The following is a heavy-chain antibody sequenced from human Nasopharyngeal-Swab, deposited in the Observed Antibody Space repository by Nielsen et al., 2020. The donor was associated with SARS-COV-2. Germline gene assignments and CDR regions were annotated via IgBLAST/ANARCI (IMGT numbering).Heavy chain of an antibody. CDR2: ISSSSSYI. CDR3: ARDLSSGSYGDLFGMDV. CDR1: GFTFSSYS. Sequence: GESLKISCAASGFTFSSYSMNWVRQAPGKGLEWVSSISSSSSYIYYADSVKGRFTISRDNAKNSLYLQMNSLRAEDTAVYYCARDLSSGSYGDLFGMDVWGQGTTVTVSS. D-gene: IGHD6-19*01. J-gene: IGHJ6*02. V-gene: IGHV3-21*01.